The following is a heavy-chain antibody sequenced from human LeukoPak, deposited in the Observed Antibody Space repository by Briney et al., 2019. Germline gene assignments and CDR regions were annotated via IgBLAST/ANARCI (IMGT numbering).Heavy chain of an antibody. Sequence: GGSLRLSCAASGFTFSDYYMSWIRQAPGKGLEWASYISSSGSTIYYADSVKGRFTISRDNAKNSLYLQMNSLRAEDTAVYYCARDGYRRYYYYMDVWGKGTTVTVSS. V-gene: IGHV3-11*04. J-gene: IGHJ6*03. CDR1: GFTFSDYY. CDR3: ARDGYRRYYYYMDV. CDR2: ISSSGSTI. D-gene: IGHD5-12*01.